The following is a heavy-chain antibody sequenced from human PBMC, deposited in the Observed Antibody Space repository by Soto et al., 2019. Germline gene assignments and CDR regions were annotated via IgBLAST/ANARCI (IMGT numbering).Heavy chain of an antibody. J-gene: IGHJ4*02. CDR1: GGTFSSYS. CDR2: IIPIFGTA. V-gene: IGHV1-69*01. D-gene: IGHD3-22*01. Sequence: SVNGSCKASGGTFSSYSISWVRQAPGQGLEWMGGIIPIFGTANYAQKFQGRVTITADESTSTAYMELSSLRSEDTAVYYCARRAVYYDSSGPFDYWGQGTLVTVSS. CDR3: ARRAVYYDSSGPFDY.